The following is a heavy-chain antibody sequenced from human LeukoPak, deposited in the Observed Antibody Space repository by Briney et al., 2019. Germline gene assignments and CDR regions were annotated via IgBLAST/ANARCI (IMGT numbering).Heavy chain of an antibody. Sequence: PGGSLRLSCAASGFTFSSYWMHWVRQAPGKGLVWVSRINSDGSSTSYADSVKGRFTISRDNAKNTLYLQMNSLRAEDTAVYYCAREDGADAFDIWGQGTMVTASS. V-gene: IGHV3-74*01. J-gene: IGHJ3*02. D-gene: IGHD4-17*01. CDR3: AREDGADAFDI. CDR2: INSDGSST. CDR1: GFTFSSYW.